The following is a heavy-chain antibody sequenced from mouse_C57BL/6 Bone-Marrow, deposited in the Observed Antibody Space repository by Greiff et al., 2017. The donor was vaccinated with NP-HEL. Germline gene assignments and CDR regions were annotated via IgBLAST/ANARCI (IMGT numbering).Heavy chain of an antibody. V-gene: IGHV3-5*01. CDR3: ARDIYYGLHWYFDV. Sequence: EVQLQESGPGLVKPSQTVFLTCTVTGISITTGNYRWSWIRQFPGNKLEWIGYIYYSGTITYNPSLPSRTTITRDTPKNQFFLEMNSLTAEDTATYYCARDIYYGLHWYFDVWGTGTTVTVSS. CDR2: IYYSGTI. D-gene: IGHD2-1*01. J-gene: IGHJ1*03. CDR1: GISITTGNYR.